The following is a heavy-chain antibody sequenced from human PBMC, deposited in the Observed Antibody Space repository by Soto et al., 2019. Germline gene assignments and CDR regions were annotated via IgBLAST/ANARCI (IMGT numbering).Heavy chain of an antibody. D-gene: IGHD3-10*01. CDR2: IIPIFGTA. CDR3: ASTHYYYGSARFYGMDV. CDR1: GGTFSSYA. J-gene: IGHJ6*02. V-gene: IGHV1-69*13. Sequence: SVKVSCKASGGTFSSYAISWVRQAPGQGLEWMGGIIPIFGTANYAQKFQGRVTITADESTSTAYMELSSLRSEDTAVYYCASTHYYYGSARFYGMDVWGQGTTVTVS.